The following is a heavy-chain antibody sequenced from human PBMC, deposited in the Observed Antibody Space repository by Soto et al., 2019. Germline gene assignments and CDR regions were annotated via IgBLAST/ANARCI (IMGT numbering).Heavy chain of an antibody. Sequence: GGSLRLSCAASGFTFSSYAMHWVRQAPGKGLEWVAVISYDGRNKYYADSVKGRFTISRDNSKNTLYLQMNSLRAEDTAVYYCARGISVEMATAVGYYFDYWGQGTLVTVSS. D-gene: IGHD5-18*01. CDR3: ARGISVEMATAVGYYFDY. CDR1: GFTFSSYA. J-gene: IGHJ4*02. CDR2: ISYDGRNK. V-gene: IGHV3-30*04.